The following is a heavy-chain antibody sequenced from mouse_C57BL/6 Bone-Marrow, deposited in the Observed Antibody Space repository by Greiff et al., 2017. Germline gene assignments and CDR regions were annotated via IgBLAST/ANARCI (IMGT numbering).Heavy chain of an antibody. Sequence: VKLMESGPELVKPGASVKISCKASGYAFSSSWMNWVKQRPGKGLEWIGRIYPGDGDTNYNGKFKGKATLTADKSSSTAYMQLSSLTSEDSAVYFCAKLYGNYGFDYWGQGTTLTVSS. CDR3: AKLYGNYGFDY. CDR1: GYAFSSSW. D-gene: IGHD2-1*01. J-gene: IGHJ2*01. V-gene: IGHV1-82*01. CDR2: IYPGDGDT.